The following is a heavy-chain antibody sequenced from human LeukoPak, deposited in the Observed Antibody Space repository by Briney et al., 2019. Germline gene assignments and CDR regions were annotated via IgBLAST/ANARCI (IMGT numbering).Heavy chain of an antibody. CDR1: GYTFTGYY. Sequence: GASVKVSCKASGYTFTGYYMHWVRQAPGQGLEWMGIINPSGGSTSYAQKFQGRVTMTRDTSTSTVYMELSSLRSEDTAVYYCARSSERNYDSSGYYPWSFDYWGQGTLVTVSS. D-gene: IGHD3-22*01. V-gene: IGHV1-46*01. CDR2: INPSGGST. J-gene: IGHJ4*02. CDR3: ARSSERNYDSSGYYPWSFDY.